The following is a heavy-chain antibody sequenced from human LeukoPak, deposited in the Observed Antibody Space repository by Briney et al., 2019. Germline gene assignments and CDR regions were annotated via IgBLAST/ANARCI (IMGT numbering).Heavy chain of an antibody. CDR3: ARDPILWWINWFDP. CDR1: GYTFTGYY. Sequence: GASVKVSCKASGYTFTGYYMHWVRQAPGQGLEWMGWINPNSGGTNYAQKFQGRVTMTRDTSISTAYMELSRLRSDDTAVYYCARDPILWWINWFDPWGQGTLVTVSS. CDR2: INPNSGGT. J-gene: IGHJ5*02. D-gene: IGHD2-21*01. V-gene: IGHV1-2*02.